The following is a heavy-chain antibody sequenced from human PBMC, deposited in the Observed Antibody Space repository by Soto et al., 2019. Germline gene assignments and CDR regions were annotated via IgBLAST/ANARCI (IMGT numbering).Heavy chain of an antibody. CDR2: ISGSGGST. V-gene: IGHV3-23*01. Sequence: GGSLRLSCAASGFTFSSYAMSWVRQAPEKGLERVSAISGSGGSTYYADSVKGRFTISRDNSKNTLYLQMNSLRAEDTAVYYCAKDSTVRGVITPFYYYYYMDVWGKGTTVTVSS. CDR1: GFTFSSYA. J-gene: IGHJ6*03. CDR3: AKDSTVRGVITPFYYYYYMDV. D-gene: IGHD3-10*01.